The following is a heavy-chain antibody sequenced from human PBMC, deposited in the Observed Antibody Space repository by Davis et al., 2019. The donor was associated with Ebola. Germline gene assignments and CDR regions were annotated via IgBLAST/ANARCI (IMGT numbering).Heavy chain of an antibody. J-gene: IGHJ4*02. CDR1: GFTFSSNW. V-gene: IGHV3-74*01. CDR3: SYGDYHAEN. D-gene: IGHD4-17*01. CDR2: INIDGSST. Sequence: HTGGSLRLSCAASGFTFSSNWMHWVRQAPGKGLVWVSRINIDGSSTSYADSVKGRFTISRDNAKNTLYLQMNSLRAEDTAVYYCSYGDYHAENWGQGTLVTVSS.